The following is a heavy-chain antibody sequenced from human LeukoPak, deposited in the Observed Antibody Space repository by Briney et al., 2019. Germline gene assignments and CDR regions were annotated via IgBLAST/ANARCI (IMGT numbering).Heavy chain of an antibody. V-gene: IGHV4-59*08. CDR3: ARLNSGSYYIDY. CDR1: GGSISSYY. J-gene: IGHJ4*02. D-gene: IGHD1-26*01. CDR2: IYYSGST. Sequence: SETLSLTCTVSGGSISSYYWSWIRQPPGKGLEWIGYIYYSGSTNYNPSLKSRVTISVDTSKNQFSLKLSSVTAADTAVYYCARLNSGSYYIDYWGQGTLVTVSS.